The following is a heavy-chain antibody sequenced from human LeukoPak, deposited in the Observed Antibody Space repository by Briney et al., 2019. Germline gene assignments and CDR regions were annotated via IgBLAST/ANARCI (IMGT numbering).Heavy chain of an antibody. V-gene: IGHV3-9*01. D-gene: IGHD6-19*01. J-gene: IGHJ4*02. CDR3: AKGTRQFHSSGWYAEFDY. Sequence: GESLRLSCAASGFTFDDYAMHWVRHAPGKGLEWVSGISYNSDTIAYADSVKGRFTISRDNAKNSLYLQMNSLRAEDTALYYCAKGTRQFHSSGWYAEFDYWGQGTLVTVSS. CDR1: GFTFDDYA. CDR2: ISYNSDTI.